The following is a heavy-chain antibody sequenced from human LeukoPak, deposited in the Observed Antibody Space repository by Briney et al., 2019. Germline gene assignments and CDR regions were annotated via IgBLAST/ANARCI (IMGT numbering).Heavy chain of an antibody. CDR3: AKTPVATIKRGYFDY. Sequence: GRSLRLSCAASGFTFSSYAMHWVRQAPGKGLEWVAVISYDGSNKYYADSVKGRFTISRDNSKNTLYLQMNSLRAEDTAVYYCAKTPVATIKRGYFDYWGQGTLVTVSP. CDR2: ISYDGSNK. CDR1: GFTFSSYA. J-gene: IGHJ4*02. V-gene: IGHV3-30-3*02. D-gene: IGHD5-12*01.